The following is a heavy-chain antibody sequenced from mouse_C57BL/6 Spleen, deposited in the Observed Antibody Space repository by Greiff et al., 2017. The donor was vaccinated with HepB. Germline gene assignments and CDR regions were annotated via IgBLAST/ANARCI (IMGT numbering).Heavy chain of an antibody. CDR1: GYTFTSYW. CDR3: ARERFTTVESFDY. CDR2: IDPSDSYT. J-gene: IGHJ2*01. D-gene: IGHD1-1*01. V-gene: IGHV1-50*01. Sequence: QVQLQQPGAELVKPGASVKLSCKASGYTFTSYWMQWVKQRPGQGLEWIGEIDPSDSYTNYNQKFKGKATLTVDTSSSTAYMQLSSLTSEDSAVYYCARERFTTVESFDYWGQGTTLTVSS.